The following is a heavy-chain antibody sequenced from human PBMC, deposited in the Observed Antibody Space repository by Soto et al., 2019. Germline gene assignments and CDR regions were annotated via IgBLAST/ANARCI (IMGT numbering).Heavy chain of an antibody. CDR2: LSYEGSEE. CDR3: ALPRRSSLLEVAGPGFEY. V-gene: IGHV3-30*03. J-gene: IGHJ4*02. CDR1: GFNFGVFG. D-gene: IGHD6-19*01. Sequence: QVRLVESGGGVVQPGRSLRLSCAASGFNFGVFGMHWVRQAPGKGLEWLSVLSYEGSEEYYADSVRGRFTISRDNSKKCLFLQRDRRRVADTGVYYCALPRRSSLLEVAGPGFEYWGQGTLVTVS.